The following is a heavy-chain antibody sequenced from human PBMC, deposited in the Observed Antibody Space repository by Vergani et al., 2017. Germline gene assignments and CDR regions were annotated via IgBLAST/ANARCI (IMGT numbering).Heavy chain of an antibody. CDR1: GYTFRNYG. D-gene: IGHD1-26*01. Sequence: QVQLVQSGAEVKKPGASVKVSCEGSGYTFRNYGISWVRQAPGEGLEWLGWISVYNGETKFAQKFQGRVTLTRDTSTDTAYMEMGSLRSDDTAVYYCARYRGNSGEYNLDYWGQGTMVTVSS. CDR3: ARYRGNSGEYNLDY. J-gene: IGHJ4*02. CDR2: ISVYNGET. V-gene: IGHV1-18*04.